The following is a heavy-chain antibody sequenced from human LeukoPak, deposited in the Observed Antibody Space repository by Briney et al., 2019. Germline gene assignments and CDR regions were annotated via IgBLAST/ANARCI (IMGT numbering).Heavy chain of an antibody. CDR1: GYTFTSYG. J-gene: IGHJ4*02. CDR2: ISTYNANT. Sequence: ASVKVSCKASGYTFTSYGTNWVRLAPGQGLEWMGWISTYNANTNYAQKLQGRVTMTTDTSTSTAYMELRSLRSDDTAVYYCARDVTYYYGSGSYSYFDYWGQGTLVTVSS. CDR3: ARDVTYYYGSGSYSYFDY. D-gene: IGHD3-10*01. V-gene: IGHV1-18*01.